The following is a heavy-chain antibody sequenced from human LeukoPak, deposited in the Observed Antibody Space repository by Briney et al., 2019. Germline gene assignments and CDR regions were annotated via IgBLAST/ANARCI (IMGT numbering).Heavy chain of an antibody. V-gene: IGHV3-23*01. D-gene: IGHD3-10*01. J-gene: IGHJ4*02. CDR1: GFTFSSYA. CDR2: ISDTGGKT. CDR3: AKNPFMGYGSDYFDD. Sequence: GGSLRLSCAASGFTFSSYAMTWVRQAPGKGLEWVSAISDTGGKTYYADSVKGRFTISRDNSKNTLYLQMNSLRAEDTAVYFCAKNPFMGYGSDYFDDWGQGTLVTVSS.